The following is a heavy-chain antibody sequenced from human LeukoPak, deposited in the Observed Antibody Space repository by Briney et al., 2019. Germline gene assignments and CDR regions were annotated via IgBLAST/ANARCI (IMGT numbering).Heavy chain of an antibody. Sequence: GGSLRLSCAASGFTFSSYSMNWVRQAPGKGLEWVSYISSSGSTIYYADSVKGRFTISRDNAKNSLYLQMNSLRAEDTAVYYCASARQLEYYFDYRGQGTLVTVSS. J-gene: IGHJ4*02. D-gene: IGHD6-13*01. CDR3: ASARQLEYYFDY. V-gene: IGHV3-48*04. CDR2: ISSSGSTI. CDR1: GFTFSSYS.